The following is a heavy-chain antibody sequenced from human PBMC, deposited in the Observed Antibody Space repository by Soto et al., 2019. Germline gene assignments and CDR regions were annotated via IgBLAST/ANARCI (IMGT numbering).Heavy chain of an antibody. CDR1: GYTFTGYY. J-gene: IGHJ6*03. V-gene: IGHV1-2*04. D-gene: IGHD4-17*01. CDR2: INPNSGGT. Sequence: ASVKVSCKASGYTFTGYYMHWVRQAPGQGLEWMGWINPNSGGTNYAQKFQGWVTMTRDTSISTAYMELSRPRSDDTAVYYCARGAEDSGDYYYYMDVWGKGTTVTVSS. CDR3: ARGAEDSGDYYYYMDV.